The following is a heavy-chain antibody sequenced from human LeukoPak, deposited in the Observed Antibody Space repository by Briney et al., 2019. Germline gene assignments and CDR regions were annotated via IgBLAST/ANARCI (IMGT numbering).Heavy chain of an antibody. J-gene: IGHJ5*02. CDR1: GFTFSSYA. CDR3: AKVVGYCSSTSCFGWFDP. V-gene: IGHV3-23*01. Sequence: PGGSLRLSCAASGFTFSSYAMSWVRQAPGKGLEWVSAISGSGGSTYYADSVKGRFTISRDNSKNMLYLQMNSLRAEDTAVYYCAKVVGYCSSTSCFGWFDPWGQGTLVTVSS. D-gene: IGHD2-2*01. CDR2: ISGSGGST.